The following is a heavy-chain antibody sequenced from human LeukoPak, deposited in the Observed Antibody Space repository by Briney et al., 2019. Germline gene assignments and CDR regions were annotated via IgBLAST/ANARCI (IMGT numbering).Heavy chain of an antibody. CDR2: INSDGSST. CDR1: GFTFSSYW. J-gene: IGHJ4*02. D-gene: IGHD4/OR15-4a*01. Sequence: GGSLRLSCAAPGFTFSSYWMHWVRQAPGKGPVWVSRINSDGSSTSYADSVKGRFTISRDNAKNTLYLQMNSLRAEDTAVYYCARRAGAYSHPYDYWGQGTLVTVSS. CDR3: ARRAGAYSHPYDY. V-gene: IGHV3-74*01.